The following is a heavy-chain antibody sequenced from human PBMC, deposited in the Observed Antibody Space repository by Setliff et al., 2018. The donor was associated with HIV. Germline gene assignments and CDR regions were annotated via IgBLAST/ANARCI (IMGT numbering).Heavy chain of an antibody. Sequence: SETLSLTCTVSGDSFTSSYWSWNRQPPGKGLEWIGYIYYSGSTNYNPSLKSRVTMSVDTSKTQFSLRLTFLTSADTAVYYCARLSPLRAFDIWGQGTMVTVSS. J-gene: IGHJ3*02. V-gene: IGHV4-59*08. CDR3: ARLSPLRAFDI. CDR1: GDSFTSSY. CDR2: IYYSGST.